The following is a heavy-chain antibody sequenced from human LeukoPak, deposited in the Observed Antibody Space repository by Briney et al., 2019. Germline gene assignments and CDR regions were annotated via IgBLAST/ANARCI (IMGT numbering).Heavy chain of an antibody. V-gene: IGHV4-61*02. D-gene: IGHD6-19*01. CDR2: IYTSGST. CDR3: ARAPPYSSGRHWGHQFDY. CDR1: GGSISSGSYY. J-gene: IGHJ4*02. Sequence: SQTLSLTCTVSGGSISSGSYYWSWIRQPAGKGLEWIGRIYTSGSTNYNPSFKSRVTISVDKSKNQFSLKLSSVTAADTAVYYCARAPPYSSGRHWGHQFDYGGKGTRVPVSS.